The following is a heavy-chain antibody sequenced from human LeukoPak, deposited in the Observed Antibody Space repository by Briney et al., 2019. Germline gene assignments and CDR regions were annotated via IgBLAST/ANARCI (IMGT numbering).Heavy chain of an antibody. CDR3: AKDGRSDLGDHHEYFDY. CDR2: VSYTGGMT. V-gene: IGHV3-23*01. Sequence: PGGSLRLSCAASGFPFSGYAMSWVRQAPGKGLEWVSAVSYTGGMTYYADSVKGRFTISRDNSKNTLYLQMNGLRAEDTAVYYCAKDGRSDLGDHHEYFDYWGQGTLVTVSS. CDR1: GFPFSGYA. J-gene: IGHJ4*02. D-gene: IGHD4-17*01.